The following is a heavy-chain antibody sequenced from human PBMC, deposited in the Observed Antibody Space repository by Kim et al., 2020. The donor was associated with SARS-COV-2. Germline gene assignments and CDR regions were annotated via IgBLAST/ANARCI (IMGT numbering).Heavy chain of an antibody. CDR3: ARARNEDNWNYNYYYMDV. D-gene: IGHD1-20*01. V-gene: IGHV4-30-2*05. J-gene: IGHJ6*03. Sequence: KSRVTISVDTSKNQFSLKLSSVTAADTAVYYCARARNEDNWNYNYYYMDVWGKGTTVTVSS.